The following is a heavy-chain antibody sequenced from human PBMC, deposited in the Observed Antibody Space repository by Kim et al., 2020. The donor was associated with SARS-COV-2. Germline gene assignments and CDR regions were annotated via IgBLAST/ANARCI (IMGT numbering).Heavy chain of an antibody. V-gene: IGHV3-23*01. J-gene: IGHJ4*02. CDR1: GFTFGMYA. CDR2: ISAGGGTT. Sequence: GGSLRLSCAASGFTFGMYAMSWARQAPGKGLEWVSTISAGGGTTHYADSVRGRFTIFRDNSVNTLYLQMNSLRAEDTAVYYCDASAYWGQGTLVTVSS. CDR3: DASAY.